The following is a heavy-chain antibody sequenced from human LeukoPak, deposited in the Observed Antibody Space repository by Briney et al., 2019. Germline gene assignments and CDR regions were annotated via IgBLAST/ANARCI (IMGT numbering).Heavy chain of an antibody. J-gene: IGHJ4*02. CDR2: INHSGST. CDR1: GGSFSGYY. Sequence: SDTLSLTCAVYGGSFSGYYWSWIRQPPGKGLEWIGEINHSGSTNYNPSLKSRVTISVDTSKNQFSLKLSSVTAADTAVYYCARGRILWFGELYYFDYWGQGTLVTVSS. V-gene: IGHV4-34*01. CDR3: ARGRILWFGELYYFDY. D-gene: IGHD3-10*01.